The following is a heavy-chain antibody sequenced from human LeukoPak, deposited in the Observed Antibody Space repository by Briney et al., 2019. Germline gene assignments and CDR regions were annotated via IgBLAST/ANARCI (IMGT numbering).Heavy chain of an antibody. J-gene: IGHJ4*02. D-gene: IGHD3-16*01. Sequence: GGSLRLSCAASGFTFSSYSMNWVRQAPGKGLEWVSSISSSSSYIYYADSVKGRFTISRDNAKNSLYLQMNSLRAEDTAVYYCARDGRSRMITFGGVILPNDYWGQGTLVTVSS. CDR3: ARDGRSRMITFGGVILPNDY. V-gene: IGHV3-21*01. CDR1: GFTFSSYS. CDR2: ISSSSSYI.